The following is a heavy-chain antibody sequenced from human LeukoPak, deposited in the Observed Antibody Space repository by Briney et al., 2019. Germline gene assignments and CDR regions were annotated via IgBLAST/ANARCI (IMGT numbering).Heavy chain of an antibody. D-gene: IGHD3-16*01. V-gene: IGHV3-21*01. Sequence: PGGSLRLSCSASGFSFSDMNWFRQAPGKGLEWISSISGRSSHVYYGDSVKGRFSISRDNAMNSVFLQTNSLGVDDTAVYYCGRAFPPLRTASAGDLWVQRTLVTVSS. J-gene: IGHJ4*02. CDR2: ISGRSSHV. CDR1: GFSFSD. CDR3: GRAFPPLRTASAGDL.